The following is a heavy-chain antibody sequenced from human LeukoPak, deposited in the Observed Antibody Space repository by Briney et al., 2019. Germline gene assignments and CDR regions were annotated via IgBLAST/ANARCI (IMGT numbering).Heavy chain of an antibody. D-gene: IGHD3-3*01. J-gene: IGHJ4*02. CDR1: GGSITGYY. V-gene: IGHV4-59*01. CDR2: IHYSGKT. Sequence: PSETLSLTCSVSGGSITGYYWSWIRQPPGKGLEWIGYIHYSGKTSYNPSLRSRATISADTPKNQFSLKLASVTAADTAVYYCARSHGFFWGQGTLVTVSS. CDR3: ARSHGFF.